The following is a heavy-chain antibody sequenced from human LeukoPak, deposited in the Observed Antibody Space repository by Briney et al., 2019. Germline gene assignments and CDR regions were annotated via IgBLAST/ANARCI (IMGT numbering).Heavy chain of an antibody. CDR1: GYTFTNYY. CDR3: ARNDQRGYNHGSPDY. CDR2: INPSSGST. Sequence: ASVKVSCKASGYTFTNYYMHWVRQAPGQGLEWMGIINPSSGSTSYAQKFQGRVTMTRDTSTSTVHMELRSLTSEDTAVYYCARNDQRGYNHGSPDYWGQGTLVIVSS. V-gene: IGHV1-46*01. J-gene: IGHJ4*02. D-gene: IGHD5-18*01.